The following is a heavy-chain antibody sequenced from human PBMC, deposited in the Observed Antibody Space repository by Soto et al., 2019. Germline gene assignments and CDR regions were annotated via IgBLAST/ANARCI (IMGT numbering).Heavy chain of an antibody. CDR2: ISSSGNT. V-gene: IGHV4-59*01. D-gene: IGHD3-22*01. CDR1: DGSISNFY. CDR3: ARAPMVLTQSYFDS. J-gene: IGHJ4*02. Sequence: SETLSLTCTVSDGSISNFYWSWIRQPPGKGLEWIGHISSSGNTNYNPSLKSRVSISVDTSKNQFSLNLTSVTAADTAVYYCARAPMVLTQSYFDSWGQGTPVTVSS.